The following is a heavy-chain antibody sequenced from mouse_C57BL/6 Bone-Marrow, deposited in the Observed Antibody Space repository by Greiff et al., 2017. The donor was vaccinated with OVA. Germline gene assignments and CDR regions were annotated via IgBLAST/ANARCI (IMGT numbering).Heavy chain of an antibody. CDR2: IDPETGGT. J-gene: IGHJ2*01. D-gene: IGHD1-1*01. CDR3: HYYGSSYSY. CDR1: GYTFTDYE. V-gene: IGHV1-15*01. Sequence: VQLQQSGAELVRPGASVTLSCKASGYTFTDYEMHWVKQTPVHGLEWIGAIDPETGGTAYNQKFKGKAILTADKSSSTAYMELRSLTSEDSAFYYSHYYGSSYSYWGQGTTLTVSS.